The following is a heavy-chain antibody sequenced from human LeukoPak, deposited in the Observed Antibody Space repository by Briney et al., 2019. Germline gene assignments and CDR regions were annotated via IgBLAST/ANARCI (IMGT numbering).Heavy chain of an antibody. J-gene: IGHJ3*02. CDR1: GASISSYY. V-gene: IGHV4-59*01. CDR2: IHYSGGT. CDR3: ARVTDSRGYYYSDDAFDI. D-gene: IGHD3-22*01. Sequence: SETLSLTYTVSGASISSYYWSWIRQPPGKGLEWIGYIHYSGGTNHNPSLKSRVTISVDTSKNQFSLKLSSVTAADTAVYYCARVTDSRGYYYSDDAFDIWGQGTMVTVSS.